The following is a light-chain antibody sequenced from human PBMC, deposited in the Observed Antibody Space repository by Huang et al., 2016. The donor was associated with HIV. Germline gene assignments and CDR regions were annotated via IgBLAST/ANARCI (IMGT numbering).Light chain of an antibody. CDR2: AAS. CDR3: QQYNEYPYT. CDR1: QDVSIH. V-gene: IGKV1-16*02. J-gene: IGKJ2*01. Sequence: DIQMTQSPSSLSASVGDRVTITCRTSQDVSIHLAWLQQKPGQAPKPLLFAASRLQTGVPSKFSGSGSGTHFTLTISSLQPEDFATYYCQQYNEYPYTFGQGTRLEIK.